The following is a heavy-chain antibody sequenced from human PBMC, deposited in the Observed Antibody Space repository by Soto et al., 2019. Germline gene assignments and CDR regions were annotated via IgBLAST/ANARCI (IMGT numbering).Heavy chain of an antibody. D-gene: IGHD2-21*02. CDR3: ARALPAYCGGDCSDYYYYYGMDV. J-gene: IGHJ6*02. Sequence: EVQLVESGGGLVQPGGSLRLSCAASGFTFSSYDMHWVRQATGKGLEWVSAIGPAGDTYYPGSVKGRFTLSRENAKNSLYLQLNSLRAGDTAVYYCARALPAYCGGDCSDYYYYYGMDVWGQGTTVTVSS. V-gene: IGHV3-13*01. CDR1: GFTFSSYD. CDR2: IGPAGDT.